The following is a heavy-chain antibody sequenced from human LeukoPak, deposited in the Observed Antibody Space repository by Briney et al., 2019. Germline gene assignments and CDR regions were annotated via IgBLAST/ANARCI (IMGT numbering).Heavy chain of an antibody. Sequence: SETLSLTCAVYGGSFSGYYWSWIRQPPGKGLEWIGEINHSGSTNYNPSLKSRVTISVDTSKNQFSLKLSSVTAADTAVYYCARDPSPYYYDSSGYSLFDYWGQGTLVTVSS. CDR1: GGSFSGYY. CDR2: INHSGST. V-gene: IGHV4-34*01. D-gene: IGHD3-22*01. CDR3: ARDPSPYYYDSSGYSLFDY. J-gene: IGHJ4*02.